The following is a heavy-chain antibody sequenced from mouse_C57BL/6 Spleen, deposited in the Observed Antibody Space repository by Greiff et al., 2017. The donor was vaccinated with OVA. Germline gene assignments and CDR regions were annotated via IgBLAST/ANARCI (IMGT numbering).Heavy chain of an antibody. CDR1: GYTFTSYW. CDR3: TNYYGSSFFAY. CDR2: IYPGNSDT. D-gene: IGHD1-1*01. Sequence: EVQLQQSGTVLARPGASVKMSCTTSGYTFTSYWMPWVKQRPGQGLEWIGAIYPGNSDTSYTQKFKGKAKLTAVTSANTAYMELSSLTNEDSAVYYCTNYYGSSFFAYWGQGTLVTVSA. J-gene: IGHJ3*01. V-gene: IGHV1-5*01.